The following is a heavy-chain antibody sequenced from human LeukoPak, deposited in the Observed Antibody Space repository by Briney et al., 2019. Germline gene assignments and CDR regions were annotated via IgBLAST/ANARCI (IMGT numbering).Heavy chain of an antibody. CDR2: INANTGNP. J-gene: IGHJ4*02. CDR1: GYTFTSYA. V-gene: IGHV7-4-1*02. D-gene: IGHD5-18*01. Sequence: ASVKVSCKASGYTFTSYAMNWVRQAPGQGLEWMGWINANTGNPTYAQGFTGRFVFSLDTSVSTACLQISSLKAEDTAVYYCARDHRSTMWIQLWLSPDYFDYWGQGTLVTVSS. CDR3: ARDHRSTMWIQLWLSPDYFDY.